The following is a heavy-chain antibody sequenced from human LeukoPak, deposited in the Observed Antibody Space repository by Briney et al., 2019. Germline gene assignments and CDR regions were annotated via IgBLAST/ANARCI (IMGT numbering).Heavy chain of an antibody. J-gene: IGHJ4*02. D-gene: IGHD3-22*01. Sequence: NTGGSLRLSCAASGFTFSDYYMSWIRQAPGKGLEWVSYICDSGRTIYYADSVKSRFTISRDNAKNSVYLQMNNLGAEDTAVYYCARDRLGDYDHSGYYDKWGQGTLVTVSS. CDR2: ICDSGRTI. CDR3: ARDRLGDYDHSGYYDK. CDR1: GFTFSDYY. V-gene: IGHV3-11*01.